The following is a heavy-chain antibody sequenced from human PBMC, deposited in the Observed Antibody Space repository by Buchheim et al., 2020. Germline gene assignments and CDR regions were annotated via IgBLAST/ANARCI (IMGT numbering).Heavy chain of an antibody. CDR2: ISSDGSST. V-gene: IGHV3-74*01. CDR3: ARDPYYDFWSGYYSGNYYYYGMDV. J-gene: IGHJ6*02. Sequence: EVQLVESGGGLVQPGGSLRLSCAASGFTFSSYWMHWVRQAPGKGLVWVSRISSDGSSTSYADSVKGRFTISRDNAKNTLYLQMNSLRAEDTAVYYCARDPYYDFWSGYYSGNYYYYGMDVWGQGTT. CDR1: GFTFSSYW. D-gene: IGHD3-3*01.